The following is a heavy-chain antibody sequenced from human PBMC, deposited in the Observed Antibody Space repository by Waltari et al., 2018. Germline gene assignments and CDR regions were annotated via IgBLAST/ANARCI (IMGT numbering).Heavy chain of an antibody. CDR1: GGAFGSYA. Sequence: QVQLVQSGAEVKKPGSSVKVSCKASGGAFGSYAITWGRHAPGPGLEWVGGMTPIYGTPYFAQKFQGRVTCTADECTNTAYMELTSLKSEDTAIYYCARRKLGYAFDSWGQGTLVTGSS. J-gene: IGHJ3*02. CDR3: ARRKLGYAFDS. CDR2: MTPIYGTP. D-gene: IGHD7-27*01. V-gene: IGHV1-69*12.